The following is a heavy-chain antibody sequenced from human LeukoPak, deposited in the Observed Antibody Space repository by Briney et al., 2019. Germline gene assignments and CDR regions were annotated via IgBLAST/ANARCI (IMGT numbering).Heavy chain of an antibody. D-gene: IGHD3-10*01. Sequence: PGGSLRLSCAASGFTFSSYAMHWVRQAPGKGLEWVAAISYDGSNKYYADSVKGRFTISRDNSKNTLYLQMNSLRAEDTAVYHCARNKGVYGSGSYDNWGPGTLVTASS. CDR2: ISYDGSNK. V-gene: IGHV3-30*14. CDR3: ARNKGVYGSGSYDN. CDR1: GFTFSSYA. J-gene: IGHJ4*02.